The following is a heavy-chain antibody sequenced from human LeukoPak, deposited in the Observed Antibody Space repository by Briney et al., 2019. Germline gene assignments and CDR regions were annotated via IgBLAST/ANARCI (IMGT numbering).Heavy chain of an antibody. J-gene: IGHJ4*02. Sequence: SETLSLTCAVYGGSFSGYHWSWIRQPPGKGLEWIGEINHSGSTNYNPSLKSRVTISVDTSKNQFSLKLSSVTAADTAVYYCARGWSYYDSSGYYYAFDYWGQGTLVTVSS. CDR1: GGSFSGYH. D-gene: IGHD3-22*01. CDR2: INHSGST. V-gene: IGHV4-34*01. CDR3: ARGWSYYDSSGYYYAFDY.